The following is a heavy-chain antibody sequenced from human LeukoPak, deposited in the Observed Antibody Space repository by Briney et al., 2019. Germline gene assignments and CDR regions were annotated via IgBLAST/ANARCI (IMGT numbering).Heavy chain of an antibody. J-gene: IGHJ4*02. V-gene: IGHV4-59*08. CDR2: IHSSGRT. CDR1: CGYISNYY. CDR3: ARHQDGYGDYFDF. Sequence: SETLSHPRTLSCGYISNYYGSCIRQPPGKGLEWIGYIHSSGRTKYDPSPESRVTISIDTSMNQFSLKVSSVTAPATAVYYCARHQDGYGDYFDFWGQGILVTVSS. D-gene: IGHD5-24*01.